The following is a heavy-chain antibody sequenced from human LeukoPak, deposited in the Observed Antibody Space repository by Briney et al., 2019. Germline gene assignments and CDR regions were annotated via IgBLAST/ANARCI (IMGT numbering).Heavy chain of an antibody. CDR2: IIPIIGTA. CDR1: GGTFSSYA. Sequence: SVKVSCKASGGTFSSYAISWVRQAPGQGLEWMGGIIPIIGTANYAQKFQGRVTITTDESTSTAYMELSSLRSEDTAVYYCAREVAAAGITWFDPWGQGTLVTVSS. J-gene: IGHJ5*02. CDR3: AREVAAAGITWFDP. V-gene: IGHV1-69*05. D-gene: IGHD6-13*01.